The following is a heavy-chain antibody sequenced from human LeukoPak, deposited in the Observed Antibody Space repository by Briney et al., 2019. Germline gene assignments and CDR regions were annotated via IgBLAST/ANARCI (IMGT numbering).Heavy chain of an antibody. CDR3: ARDSIYCGGDCYSEFVDY. Sequence: ASVKVSCKASGYTFTGYYMHWVRQAPGQGLEWMGWINQINGGTNYAQKFQGRVTMTRDTSISTTYMELSRLRSDDTAVYYCARDSIYCGGDCYSEFVDYWGQGTLVTVSS. CDR1: GYTFTGYY. CDR2: INQINGGT. D-gene: IGHD2-21*02. V-gene: IGHV1-2*02. J-gene: IGHJ4*02.